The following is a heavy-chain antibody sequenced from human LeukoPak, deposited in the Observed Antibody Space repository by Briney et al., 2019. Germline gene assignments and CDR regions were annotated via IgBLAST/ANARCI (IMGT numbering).Heavy chain of an antibody. V-gene: IGHV3-7*01. CDR2: INQYGTEK. CDR3: AREGGYYDILTGFDYYYGMDV. D-gene: IGHD3-9*01. J-gene: IGHJ6*02. CDR1: GFTFSSYW. Sequence: GGSLRLSCAVSGFTFSSYWMSWVRQAPGKGLEWVAKINQYGTEKYYVDSVKGRFTISRDNAKNSLYLQMNSLRAEDTAVYYCAREGGYYDILTGFDYYYGMDVWDQGTTVTVSS.